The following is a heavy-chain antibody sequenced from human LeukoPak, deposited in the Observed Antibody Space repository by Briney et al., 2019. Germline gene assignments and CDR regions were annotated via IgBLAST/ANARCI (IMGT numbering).Heavy chain of an antibody. CDR2: ISTRSRYI. D-gene: IGHD3-3*01. J-gene: IGHJ3*02. Sequence: GGSLRLSCAASGFTFSSYTMNWVRQAPGKGLEWVSSISTRSRYIYYADSVKGRFTISRDNAKTSIYLQMNSLRAEDTAVYYCAPLGVLISGYRAFDIWGQGTMVAVSS. V-gene: IGHV3-21*01. CDR1: GFTFSSYT. CDR3: APLGVLISGYRAFDI.